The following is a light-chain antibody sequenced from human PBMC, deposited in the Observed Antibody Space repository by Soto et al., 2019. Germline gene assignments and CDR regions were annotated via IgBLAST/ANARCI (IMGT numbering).Light chain of an antibody. J-gene: IGKJ3*01. Sequence: DIQMTQSPSSLSAFVGDRVTFTCRASQGISNYLAWYHQKPGKVPKVLIYAASTLHSGVPSRFSGSGSGTEFTLTITSLQPEDVATYYCQQYHSPPFSFGPGTKLEIK. V-gene: IGKV1-27*01. CDR2: AAS. CDR1: QGISNY. CDR3: QQYHSPPFS.